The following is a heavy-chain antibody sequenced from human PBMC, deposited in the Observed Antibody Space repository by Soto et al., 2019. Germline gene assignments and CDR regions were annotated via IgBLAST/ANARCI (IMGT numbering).Heavy chain of an antibody. CDR3: AKDESRIVVVVDY. V-gene: IGHV3-23*01. J-gene: IGHJ4*02. CDR1: GFTFSSYA. CDR2: ISGSGGST. Sequence: GGSLRLSCAASGFTFSSYAMSWVRQAPGKGREWVSAISGSGGSTYYADTVKGRFTISRDNSKNTLYLQMNSLRSEDNAVYYCAKDESRIVVVVDYWGQGTLVTVSS. D-gene: IGHD3-22*01.